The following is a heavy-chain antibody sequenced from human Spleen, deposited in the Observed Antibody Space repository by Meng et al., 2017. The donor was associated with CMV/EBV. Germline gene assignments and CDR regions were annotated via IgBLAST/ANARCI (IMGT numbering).Heavy chain of an antibody. CDR1: GDSFDSGYY. Sequence: GSLRLSCTVSGDSFDSGYYWGWIRQPPGKGLEWIGSIFQSGTTYNNPSLQRRVTMSVDTSKNQFSLKLTSVTAADTAVYYCARLRVVVPAASTRFDPWGQGTLVTVSS. J-gene: IGHJ5*02. CDR2: IFQSGTT. V-gene: IGHV4-38-2*02. CDR3: ARLRVVVPAASTRFDP. D-gene: IGHD2-2*01.